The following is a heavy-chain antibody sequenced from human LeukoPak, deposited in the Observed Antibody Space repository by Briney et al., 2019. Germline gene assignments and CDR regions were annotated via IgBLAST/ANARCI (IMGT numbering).Heavy chain of an antibody. D-gene: IGHD6-13*01. Sequence: GESLKISCKGSGYSFTSYWIGWMRQMPGKGLEWMGIIYPGDSDTRYSPSFQGQVTISADKSISTAYLQWSSLKASDTAIYYCARRLASAGNWFDPWGQGTLVTVSS. J-gene: IGHJ5*02. CDR2: IYPGDSDT. V-gene: IGHV5-51*01. CDR3: ARRLASAGNWFDP. CDR1: GYSFTSYW.